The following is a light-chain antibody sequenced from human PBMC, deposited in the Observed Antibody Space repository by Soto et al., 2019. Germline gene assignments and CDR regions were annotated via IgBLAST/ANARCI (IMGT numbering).Light chain of an antibody. V-gene: IGLV2-14*01. J-gene: IGLJ1*01. Sequence: QSVLTQPASVSGSPVQSITISCTGTSSDVGGYNYVSWYQQHPGKAPKLMIYDVSNRPSGVSNRFSGSKSGNTASLTISGLQAGDEADYYCSSYTSSSIIYVFGTGTKVTVL. CDR2: DVS. CDR3: SSYTSSSIIYV. CDR1: SSDVGGYNY.